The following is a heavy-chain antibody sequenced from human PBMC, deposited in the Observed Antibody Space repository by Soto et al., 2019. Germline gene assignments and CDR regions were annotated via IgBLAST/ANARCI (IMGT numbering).Heavy chain of an antibody. CDR2: IIPIFGTA. Sequence: SVKVSCKASGGTFSSYAISWVRQAPGQGLEWMGGIIPIFGTANYAQKFQGRVTITADESTSTAYMELSSLRSEDTAVYYCARERYYDGSGYPGAYYYYGMDVWGQGTTVTVSS. CDR3: ARERYYDGSGYPGAYYYYGMDV. V-gene: IGHV1-69*13. J-gene: IGHJ6*02. CDR1: GGTFSSYA. D-gene: IGHD3-22*01.